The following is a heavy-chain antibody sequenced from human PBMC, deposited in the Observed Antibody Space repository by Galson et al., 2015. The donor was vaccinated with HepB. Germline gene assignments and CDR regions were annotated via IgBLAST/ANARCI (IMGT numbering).Heavy chain of an antibody. CDR2: ISHNTLYT. CDR1: GFTFSDYY. Sequence: SLRLSCAASGFTFSDYYMSWIRQAPGKGLEWLSYISHNTLYTNYADSVKGRITISRDNARNSLYLQINSLRAEDTGVYYGVRVADVDYGDHSLFYYWGQGTLVTVSS. CDR3: VRVADVDYGDHSLFYY. V-gene: IGHV3-11*06. J-gene: IGHJ4*02. D-gene: IGHD4-17*01.